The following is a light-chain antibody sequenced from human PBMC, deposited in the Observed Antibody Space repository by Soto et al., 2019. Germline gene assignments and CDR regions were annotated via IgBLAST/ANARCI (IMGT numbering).Light chain of an antibody. CDR2: EVS. Sequence: QSVLTQPASVSGSPGQSITISCTGTSSDVGGYNYVSWYQQQSGKAPKLMIHEVSNRPSGVSNRFSGSKSGNTASLTISGLQAEDEADYYCSSYTSSRAYVFGPGTKVTVL. CDR1: SSDVGGYNY. V-gene: IGLV2-14*01. J-gene: IGLJ1*01. CDR3: SSYTSSRAYV.